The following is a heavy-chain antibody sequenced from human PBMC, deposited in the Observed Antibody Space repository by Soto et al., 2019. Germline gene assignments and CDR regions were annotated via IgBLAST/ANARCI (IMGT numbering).Heavy chain of an antibody. CDR3: ARVSYRDYYYGMDV. CDR2: IYYSGST. CDR1: GGSISSYY. D-gene: IGHD3-10*01. J-gene: IGHJ6*02. V-gene: IGHV4-59*01. Sequence: ILSLTCTVSGGSISSYYWNWLRQPPGKGLEWIGYIYYSGSTNYNPSLKGRVPISVDTSKNQFSLKLSSVTAADTAVYYCARVSYRDYYYGMDVWGQGTTVTVSS.